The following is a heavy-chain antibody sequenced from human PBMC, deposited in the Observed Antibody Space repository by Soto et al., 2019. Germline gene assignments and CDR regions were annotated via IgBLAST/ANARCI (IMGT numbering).Heavy chain of an antibody. J-gene: IGHJ4*02. Sequence: RGSLRLSCAASGFIFKMYWMHWVRQSPGKGLVWISRIYNDGTYSDYADSVRGRFTISRDNVNDTLYLQMNNLRAEDSGLYYCTRGPRPISTGTGAYWGQGT. D-gene: IGHD3-10*01. CDR1: GFIFKMYW. V-gene: IGHV3-74*01. CDR2: IYNDGTYS. CDR3: TRGPRPISTGTGAY.